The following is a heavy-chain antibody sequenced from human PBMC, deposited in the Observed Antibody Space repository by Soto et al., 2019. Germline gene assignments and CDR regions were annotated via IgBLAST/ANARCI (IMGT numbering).Heavy chain of an antibody. D-gene: IGHD1-1*01. Sequence: GGSLRLSCAASGFSFDLYYMSWVRQAPGKGLEWVANMRQDGSQNYFVDSVKGRFTISRDNARNSLYLQMNSLSAEDTATYYCERDGYNYAMDVWGQGTTVTVSS. CDR1: GFSFDLYY. CDR3: ERDGYNYAMDV. CDR2: MRQDGSQN. J-gene: IGHJ6*02. V-gene: IGHV3-7*03.